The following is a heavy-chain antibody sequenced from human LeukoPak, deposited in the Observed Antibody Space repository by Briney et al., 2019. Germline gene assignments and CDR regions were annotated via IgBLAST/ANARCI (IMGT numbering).Heavy chain of an antibody. CDR3: AREAPYYYDSSGPYLAFDY. Sequence: PGGSLRLSCAASGFTFSSYSMNWVRQAPGKGLEWVSSISSSSSYIYYADSVKGRFTISRDNAKNSLYLQMNSLRAEDTAVYYCAREAPYYYDSSGPYLAFDYWGQGTLVTVSS. J-gene: IGHJ4*02. V-gene: IGHV3-21*01. D-gene: IGHD3-22*01. CDR1: GFTFSSYS. CDR2: ISSSSSYI.